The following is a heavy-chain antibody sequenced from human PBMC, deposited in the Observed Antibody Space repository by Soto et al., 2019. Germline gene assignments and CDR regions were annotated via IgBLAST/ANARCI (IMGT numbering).Heavy chain of an antibody. CDR2: IYSSGIT. J-gene: IGHJ4*02. Sequence: SETLSLTCSVSGGSISGHYWSWIRLPAGRRLQWVGRIYSSGITNYNPSLKSRVRMSVDTDRNSFSLRLDSVTAADTAVYYCARNFDIAATGTAFDSWGRGVLVTVSS. D-gene: IGHD6-13*01. CDR3: ARNFDIAATGTAFDS. V-gene: IGHV4-4*07. CDR1: GGSISGHY.